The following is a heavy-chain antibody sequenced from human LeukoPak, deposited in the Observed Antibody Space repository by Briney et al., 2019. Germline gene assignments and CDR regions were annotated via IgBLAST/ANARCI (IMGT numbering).Heavy chain of an antibody. Sequence: PGGSLRLSCAASGFTFSSSGMHWVRQAPGKGLEWVAFIRYDGSNKYHADSVKGRFTISRDNAKNTVYLQMNSLRAEDTAVYYCAKDRPYSGFMGDYWGQGTLVTVSS. CDR1: GFTFSSSG. V-gene: IGHV3-30*02. J-gene: IGHJ4*02. CDR2: IRYDGSNK. D-gene: IGHD1-26*01. CDR3: AKDRPYSGFMGDY.